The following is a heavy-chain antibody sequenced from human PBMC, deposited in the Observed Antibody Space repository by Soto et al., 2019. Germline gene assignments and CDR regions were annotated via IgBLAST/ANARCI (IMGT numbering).Heavy chain of an antibody. CDR3: ARDCSGGSCYSDYYYGMDV. CDR1: GGTFSSYA. Sequence: QVQLVQSGAEVKKPGSSVKVSCKASGGTFSSYAISWVRQAPGQGLEWMGGIIPIFGTANYAQKFQGRVTITADKSTSTAYMELSSLISEDTAVYYCARDCSGGSCYSDYYYGMDVWGQGTTVTVSS. V-gene: IGHV1-69*06. J-gene: IGHJ6*02. CDR2: IIPIFGTA. D-gene: IGHD2-15*01.